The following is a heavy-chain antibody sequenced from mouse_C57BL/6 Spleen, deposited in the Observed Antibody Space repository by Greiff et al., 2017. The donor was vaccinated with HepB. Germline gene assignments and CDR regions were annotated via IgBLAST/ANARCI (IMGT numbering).Heavy chain of an antibody. CDR1: GFTFSDYG. J-gene: IGHJ1*03. D-gene: IGHD4-1*01. CDR3: ARWDWDWYFDV. V-gene: IGHV5-17*01. Sequence: EVQLVESGGGLVKPGGSLKFSCAASGFTFSDYGMHWVRQAPEKGLEWVAYISSGSSTIYYADTVKGRFTISGDNAKNTLFLQMTSLRSEDTAMYYCARWDWDWYFDVWGTGTTVTVSS. CDR2: ISSGSSTI.